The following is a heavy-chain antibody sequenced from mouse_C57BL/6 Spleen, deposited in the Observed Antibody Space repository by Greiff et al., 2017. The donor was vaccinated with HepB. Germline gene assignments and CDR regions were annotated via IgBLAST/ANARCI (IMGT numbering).Heavy chain of an antibody. Sequence: VQLKQSGPGMVKPSQSLSLTCTVTGYSITSGYDWHWIRHFPGNKLEWVGYISYSGSTNYNPSLKSRISITHDTSKNHFFLKLNAVTTEDTATYYCARGDYDDAMDYWGQGTSVTVSS. V-gene: IGHV3-1*01. J-gene: IGHJ4*01. CDR2: ISYSGST. CDR1: GYSITSGYD. D-gene: IGHD2-4*01. CDR3: ARGDYDDAMDY.